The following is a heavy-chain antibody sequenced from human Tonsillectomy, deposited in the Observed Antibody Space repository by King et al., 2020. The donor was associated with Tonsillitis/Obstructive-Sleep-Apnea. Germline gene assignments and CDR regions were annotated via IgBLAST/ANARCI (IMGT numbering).Heavy chain of an antibody. D-gene: IGHD5-18*01. CDR3: AREAYSYGYDY. CDR1: GFTFSVYY. J-gene: IGHJ4*02. Sequence: VQLVESGGGLVKPGESLRLSCAASGFTFSVYYMSWIRQAPGKGLEWVSYITSSSSYTNYADTVKGRFTISRDNAKNSLYLQMNSLRAEDTAVYYCAREAYSYGYDYWGQGTLVTVSS. CDR2: ITSSSSYT. V-gene: IGHV3-11*06.